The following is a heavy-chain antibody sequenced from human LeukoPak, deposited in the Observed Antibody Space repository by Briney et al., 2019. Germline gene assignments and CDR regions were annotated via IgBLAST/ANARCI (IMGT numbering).Heavy chain of an antibody. J-gene: IGHJ4*02. V-gene: IGHV4-39*07. CDR3: ARDPIPGGSGSYVPIWSTYPGYYFDY. Sequence: SETLSLTCTVSGGSISSSSYYWGWIRQPPGKGLEWIGSIYYSGSTYYNPSLKSRVTISVDTSKNQFSLKLSSVTAADTAVYYCARDPIPGGSGSYVPIWSTYPGYYFDYWGQGTLVTVSS. D-gene: IGHD3-10*01. CDR1: GGSISSSSYY. CDR2: IYYSGST.